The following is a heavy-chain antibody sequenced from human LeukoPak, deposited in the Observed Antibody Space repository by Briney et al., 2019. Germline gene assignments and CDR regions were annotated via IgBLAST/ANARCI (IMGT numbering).Heavy chain of an antibody. V-gene: IGHV4-59*01. CDR2: IYYSGST. CDR1: GGSIRSYY. J-gene: IGHJ4*02. D-gene: IGHD4-17*01. CDR3: ARTGSTVTMLYPFDH. Sequence: PSETLSLTCTVSGGSIRSYYWSWIRQPPGKGLEWIGYIYYSGSTNYNPSLKSRDSISVDTSKNQFSLKLSSVTAADTAVYYCARTGSTVTMLYPFDHWGQGTLVTVSS.